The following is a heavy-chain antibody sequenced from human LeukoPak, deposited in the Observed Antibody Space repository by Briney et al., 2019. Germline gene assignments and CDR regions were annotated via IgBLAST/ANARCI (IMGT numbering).Heavy chain of an antibody. J-gene: IGHJ4*02. D-gene: IGHD5-24*01. V-gene: IGHV3-30-3*01. CDR2: ISYDGSNK. CDR3: ARAPNYLRHFDY. Sequence: GGSLRLSCAASGFTFTSYDMNWVRQAPGKGLEWVAVISYDGSNKYYADSVKGRFTISRDNSKNTLYLQMNSLRAEDTAVYYCARAPNYLRHFDYWGQGTLVTVSS. CDR1: GFTFTSYD.